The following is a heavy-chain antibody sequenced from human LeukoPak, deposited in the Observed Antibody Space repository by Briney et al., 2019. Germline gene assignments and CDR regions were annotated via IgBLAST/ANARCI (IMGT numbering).Heavy chain of an antibody. V-gene: IGHV3-23*01. CDR3: ARETGSDAFDI. CDR2: ISGSGGTT. D-gene: IGHD7-27*01. Sequence: PGGSLRLSCAASGFTFSSYAMSWVRQAPGKGVEWVSGISGSGGTTYYTDSVKGGFTISIHNSNNTLYLQMNSLRAEHTAVYYCARETGSDAFDIWGQGTMVTVSS. CDR1: GFTFSSYA. J-gene: IGHJ3*02.